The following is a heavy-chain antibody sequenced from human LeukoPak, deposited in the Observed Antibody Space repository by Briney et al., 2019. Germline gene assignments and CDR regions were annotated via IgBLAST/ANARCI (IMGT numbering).Heavy chain of an antibody. Sequence: GSLRLSCAASGFTFSSYAMHWVRQAPGKGLEWVAVISYDGSNKYYADSVKGRFTISRDNSKNTLYQQMNSLRAEDTAVYYCARDLTVTKDYYYGMDVWGQGTTVTVSS. J-gene: IGHJ6*02. CDR1: GFTFSSYA. CDR2: ISYDGSNK. V-gene: IGHV3-30*04. D-gene: IGHD4-17*01. CDR3: ARDLTVTKDYYYGMDV.